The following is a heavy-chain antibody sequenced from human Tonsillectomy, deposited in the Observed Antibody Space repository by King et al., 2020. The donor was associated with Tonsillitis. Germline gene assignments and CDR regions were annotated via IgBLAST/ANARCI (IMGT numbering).Heavy chain of an antibody. CDR3: ASDGSHQGLFWFYP. D-gene: IGHD2-2*01. CDR1: GASISRSSYY. J-gene: IGHJ5*02. Sequence: QLQESGPGLVKPSETLSLTCTVSGASISRSSYYWGWIRQPPGQGLEWIGSIYYSGRTYYNTTLKSRVTISVDTSKNQFDLKLSAGNAADTAVYYCASDGSHQGLFWFYPWGQGTLVTVSS. CDR2: IYYSGRT. V-gene: IGHV4-39*06.